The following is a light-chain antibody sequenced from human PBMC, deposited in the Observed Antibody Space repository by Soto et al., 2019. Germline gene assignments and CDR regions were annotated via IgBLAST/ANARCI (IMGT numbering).Light chain of an antibody. V-gene: IGKV1-27*01. Sequence: DIQMTQSPSSLSATVGDRVTITCRASQVIGNYLAWYQQEPGKVPKLLISAASTLQSGVPSRFSGSGSGTDFTLTISSLQPEDVATYYCQKSDSAPLTFGGGSMVDIK. CDR2: AAS. CDR3: QKSDSAPLT. J-gene: IGKJ4*01. CDR1: QVIGNY.